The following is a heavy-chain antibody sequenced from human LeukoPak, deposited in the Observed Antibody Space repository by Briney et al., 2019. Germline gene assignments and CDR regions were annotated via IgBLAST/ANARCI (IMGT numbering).Heavy chain of an antibody. D-gene: IGHD7-27*01. CDR1: GGSVSSHH. CDR3: ASNWEYPDSSGYYYYYYMDV. Sequence: SETLSLTCTVSGGSVSSHHWSWIRQPPGKGLEWIGYIYYTGSTNCNPSLKSRVTISVDTSKNQFSLKLSSVTAADTAVYYCASNWEYPDSSGYYYYYYMDVWGKGTTVTVSS. CDR2: IYYTGST. V-gene: IGHV4-59*02. J-gene: IGHJ6*03.